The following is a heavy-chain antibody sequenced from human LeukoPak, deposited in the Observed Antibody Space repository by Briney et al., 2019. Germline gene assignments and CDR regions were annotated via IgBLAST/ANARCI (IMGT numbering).Heavy chain of an antibody. D-gene: IGHD6-13*01. CDR2: ISAYNGDT. J-gene: IGHJ4*02. V-gene: IGHV1-18*01. Sequence: ASVKVSCKASGFTFTNYGFTWVRQAPGQGLEWMGWISAYNGDTNYAQKLQGRVTITTDTSTGTAYMELRSLRSDDTAVYYCARIAERQLAYFDYWGQGTLVTVSS. CDR3: ARIAERQLAYFDY. CDR1: GFTFTNYG.